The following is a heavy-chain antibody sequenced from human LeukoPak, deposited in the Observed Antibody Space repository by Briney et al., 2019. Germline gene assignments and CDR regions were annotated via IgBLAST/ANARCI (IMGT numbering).Heavy chain of an antibody. D-gene: IGHD3-10*01. CDR2: IYYSGST. CDR1: GGSIRGYY. J-gene: IGHJ4*02. V-gene: IGHV4-59*08. Sequence: SETLSLTCTVSGGSIRGYYWSWIRQPPGKGLEWIGYIYYSGSTNYNPSLQSRVTISVDTSKNQFSLNLTSVTAADAAVYYCARYGSGTYPRFDYWGQGILVTVSS. CDR3: ARYGSGTYPRFDY.